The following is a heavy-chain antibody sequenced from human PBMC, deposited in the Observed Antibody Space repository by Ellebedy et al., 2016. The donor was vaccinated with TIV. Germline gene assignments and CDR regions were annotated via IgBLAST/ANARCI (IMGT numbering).Heavy chain of an antibody. J-gene: IGHJ4*02. D-gene: IGHD3-10*01. CDR2: ISGSGNST. CDR3: TRVLNTMVRGLYYFDC. Sequence: PGGSLRLSCAGSGFTFSSYVMSRVRQAPGKGLEWVASISGSGNSTYYADSVKGRFTISRGNSKNTLYLQMNSLRAEDTAVYYCTRVLNTMVRGLYYFDCWGQGTLVPVSS. CDR1: GFTFSSYV. V-gene: IGHV3-23*01.